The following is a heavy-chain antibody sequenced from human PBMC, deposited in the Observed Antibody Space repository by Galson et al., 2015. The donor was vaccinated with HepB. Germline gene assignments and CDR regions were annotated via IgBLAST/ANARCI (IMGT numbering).Heavy chain of an antibody. CDR3: AKSSGRLVVITHGAFDI. V-gene: IGHV3-30*18. D-gene: IGHD3-22*01. CDR1: GFTFSSYG. J-gene: IGHJ3*02. CDR2: ISYDGSNK. Sequence: SLRLSCAASGFTFSSYGMHWVRQAPGKGLEWVAVISYDGSNKYYADSVKGRFTISRDNSKNTLYLQMNSLRAEDTAVYYCAKSSGRLVVITHGAFDIWGQGTMVTVSS.